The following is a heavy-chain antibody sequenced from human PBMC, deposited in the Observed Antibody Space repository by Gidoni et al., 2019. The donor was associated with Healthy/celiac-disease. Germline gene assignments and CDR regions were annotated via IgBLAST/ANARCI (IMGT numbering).Heavy chain of an antibody. D-gene: IGHD3-3*01. CDR3: AGDDFWSGYWFDP. CDR2: ISSSSSYI. Sequence: EVQLVESGGGLVKHGGSMRLSCAASGFTFSSYSMNWVRQAPGKGLEWVSSISSSSSYIYYADSVKGRFTISRDNAKNSLYLQMNSLRAEDTAVYYCAGDDFWSGYWFDPWGQGTLVTVSS. J-gene: IGHJ5*02. CDR1: GFTFSSYS. V-gene: IGHV3-21*01.